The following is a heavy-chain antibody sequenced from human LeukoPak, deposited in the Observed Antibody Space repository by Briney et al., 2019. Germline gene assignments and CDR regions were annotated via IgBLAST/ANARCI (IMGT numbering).Heavy chain of an antibody. CDR3: AKGCSSTSCYNGY. J-gene: IGHJ4*02. CDR1: GFTFSSYA. D-gene: IGHD2-2*02. CDR2: ISGSGGST. Sequence: PGGSLRLSCAASGFTFSSYAMSWVRQAPGKGLEWVSAISGSGGSTYYADSVKGRFTISRDNSKSTLYLQMNSLRAEDTAVYYCAKGCSSTSCYNGYWGQGTLVTVSS. V-gene: IGHV3-23*01.